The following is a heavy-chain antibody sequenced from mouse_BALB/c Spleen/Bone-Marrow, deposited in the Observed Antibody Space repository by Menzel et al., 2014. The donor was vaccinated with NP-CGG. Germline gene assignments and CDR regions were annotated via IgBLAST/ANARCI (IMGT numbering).Heavy chain of an antibody. CDR2: IDPANGNT. Sequence: EGKLKETGAELVKTGASVKSSCTASGFNIKDTYMHWVKQRPEQGLEWIGRIDPANGNTKYDPKFQGKATITADTSSNTAYLQLSSLTSEDTAVYYCATGFAYLGQGTPPTASA. J-gene: IGHJ3*01. CDR3: ATGFAY. CDR1: GFNIKDTY. V-gene: IGHV14-3*02.